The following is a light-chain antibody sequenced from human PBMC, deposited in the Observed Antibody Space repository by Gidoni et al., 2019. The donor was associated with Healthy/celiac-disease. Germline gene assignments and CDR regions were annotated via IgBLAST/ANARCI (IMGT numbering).Light chain of an antibody. Sequence: EIVLTQSPATLSLSPGERATLSCRASQSVSSYLAWYQQKPGQAPRHLLYGAANRATGIPVRFSGSGSGIDFTLTISSLEPEDFAVYYCQQRSNWPPITFGQGTRLEIK. CDR2: GAA. CDR1: QSVSSY. V-gene: IGKV3-11*01. J-gene: IGKJ5*01. CDR3: QQRSNWPPIT.